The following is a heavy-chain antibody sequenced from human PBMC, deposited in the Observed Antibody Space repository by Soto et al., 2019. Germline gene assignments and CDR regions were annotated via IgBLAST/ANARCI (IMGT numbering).Heavy chain of an antibody. D-gene: IGHD3-9*01. CDR3: ARPIYDILTGYYNWFDP. J-gene: IGHJ5*02. V-gene: IGHV1-18*01. Sequence: VASVKVSCKASGYTFTSYGISWVRQAPGQGLEWMGWISAYNGNTNYAQKLQGRVTMTTDTSTSTAYMELRSLRSDDTAVYYCARPIYDILTGYYNWFDPWGQGTLVTVSS. CDR2: ISAYNGNT. CDR1: GYTFTSYG.